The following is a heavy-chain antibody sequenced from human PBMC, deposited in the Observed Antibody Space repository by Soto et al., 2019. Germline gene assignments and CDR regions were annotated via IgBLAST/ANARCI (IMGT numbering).Heavy chain of an antibody. D-gene: IGHD5-12*01. Sequence: GGSLRLSCSASGFTFSSYAMHWVRQAPGKGLEYVSAISSNGGSTYYADSVKGRFTISRDNSKNTLYLQMSSLRAEDTAVYYCVKGRGRDGYNSGYYYGMDVWGQGTTVTVSS. V-gene: IGHV3-64D*06. CDR3: VKGRGRDGYNSGYYYGMDV. CDR2: ISSNGGST. CDR1: GFTFSSYA. J-gene: IGHJ6*02.